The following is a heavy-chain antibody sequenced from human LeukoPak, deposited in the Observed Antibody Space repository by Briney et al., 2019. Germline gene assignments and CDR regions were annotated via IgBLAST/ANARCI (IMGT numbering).Heavy chain of an antibody. Sequence: SETLSLTCTVSGDSIRSSSYYWGWVRKPPGKGLEWIGSIYYSGSTYYNPYLKSQVTISVDTSKNQFSLKLSSVTAADTAVYYCARHGGATTWFDPCGQGTLVTVSS. J-gene: IGHJ5*02. D-gene: IGHD1-1*01. CDR1: GDSIRSSSYY. V-gene: IGHV4-39*01. CDR2: IYYSGST. CDR3: ARHGGATTWFDP.